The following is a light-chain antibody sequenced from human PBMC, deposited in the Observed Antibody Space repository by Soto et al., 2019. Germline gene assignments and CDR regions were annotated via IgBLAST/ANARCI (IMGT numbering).Light chain of an antibody. J-gene: IGKJ4*01. CDR3: HQRSSWPLT. CDR2: DVS. V-gene: IGKV3-11*01. CDR1: QNVSTF. Sequence: EIVLTQSPATLSLSPGERATLSCRASQNVSTFFAWYQQKPGQAPRLLIYDVSNRATGFPARFSGSGSGTDFTLTISSLEPEESAVYYCHQRSSWPLTFGGGTKVEIK.